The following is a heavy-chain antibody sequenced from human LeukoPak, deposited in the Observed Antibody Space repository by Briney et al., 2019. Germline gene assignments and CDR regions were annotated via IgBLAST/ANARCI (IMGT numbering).Heavy chain of an antibody. CDR1: GGSISGSSYY. V-gene: IGHV4-61*01. CDR3: AREEAWVIDY. J-gene: IGHJ4*02. Sequence: SETLSLTCTVSGGSISGSSYYWGWIRQPPGKGLEWIGYIYYSGSTNYNPSLKSRVTISVDTSKNQFSLKLNSVTAADTAVYYCAREEAWVIDYWGQGTLVTVSS. CDR2: IYYSGST. D-gene: IGHD4-23*01.